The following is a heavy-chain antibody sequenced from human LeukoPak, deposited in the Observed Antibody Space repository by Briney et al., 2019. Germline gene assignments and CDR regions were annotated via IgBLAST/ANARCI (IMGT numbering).Heavy chain of an antibody. CDR2: ISWNSGSI. CDR3: ARDTL. CDR1: GFTFDDYA. Sequence: GRSLRLSCAASGFTFDDYAMHWVRQAPGKGLEWVSGISWNSGSIGYADSVKGRFTISRHNSKNTLYLQMNSLRAEDTAVYYCARDTLWGQGTLVTVSS. J-gene: IGHJ4*02. V-gene: IGHV3-9*01.